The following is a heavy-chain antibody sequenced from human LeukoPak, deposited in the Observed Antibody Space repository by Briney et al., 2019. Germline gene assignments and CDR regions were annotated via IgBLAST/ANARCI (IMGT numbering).Heavy chain of an antibody. V-gene: IGHV1-18*01. J-gene: IGHJ4*02. CDR1: GYTFTSYG. CDR3: ARVNTMIVVVPYYFDY. Sequence: ASVKVSCKVSGYTFTSYGISWVRQAPGQGLEWMGWISAYNGNTNYAQKLQGRVTMTTDTSTSTAYMELRSLRSDDTAVYYCARVNTMIVVVPYYFDYWGQGTLVTVSS. D-gene: IGHD3-22*01. CDR2: ISAYNGNT.